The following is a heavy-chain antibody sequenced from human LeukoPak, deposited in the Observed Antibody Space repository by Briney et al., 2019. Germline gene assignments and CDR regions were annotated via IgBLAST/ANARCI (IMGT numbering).Heavy chain of an antibody. CDR2: IYTSGST. V-gene: IGHV4-4*07. CDR3: ARYVVVAASFAFDI. J-gene: IGHJ3*02. CDR1: GGSISSYY. D-gene: IGHD2-15*01. Sequence: SETLSLTCTVSGGSISSYYWSWIRQPAGKGLEWIGRIYTSGSTNYNPSLKSRVTMSVDTSKNQFSLKLSSVTAADTAVYYCARYVVVAASFAFDIWGQGTMVTVSS.